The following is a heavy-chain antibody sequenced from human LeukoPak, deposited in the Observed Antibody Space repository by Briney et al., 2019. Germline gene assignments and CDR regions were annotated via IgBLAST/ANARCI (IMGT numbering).Heavy chain of an antibody. J-gene: IGHJ4*02. CDR2: INPSGGST. Sequence: ASVKVSCTASGYTFTSYYMHWVRQAPGQGLEWMGIINPSGGSTSYAQKFQGRVTMTRDTSTSTVYMELSSLRSEDTAVYYCARSYGSGSYPYEGDYFDYWGQGTLVTVSS. CDR1: GYTFTSYY. D-gene: IGHD3-10*01. CDR3: ARSYGSGSYPYEGDYFDY. V-gene: IGHV1-46*01.